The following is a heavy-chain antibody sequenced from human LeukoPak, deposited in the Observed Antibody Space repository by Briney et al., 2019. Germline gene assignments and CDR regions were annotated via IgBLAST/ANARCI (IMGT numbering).Heavy chain of an antibody. CDR2: VSYSGST. CDR1: GGSISGYH. CDR3: ARDRPYHFGSGNYYSFDI. V-gene: IGHV4-59*01. J-gene: IGHJ4*02. D-gene: IGHD3-10*01. Sequence: SETLSLTCTVSGGSISGYHWSWIRQPPGKGLEWIGSVSYSGSTNYNPSLKTRVTISVDTSKIQFSLKVGSVAAADTAVYYCARDRPYHFGSGNYYSFDIWGQGTLVTVSS.